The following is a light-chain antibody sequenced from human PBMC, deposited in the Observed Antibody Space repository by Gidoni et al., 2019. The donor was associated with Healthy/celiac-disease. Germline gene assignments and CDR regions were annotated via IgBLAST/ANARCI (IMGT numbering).Light chain of an antibody. CDR3: QQYGSSPLT. CDR1: QSASSSY. V-gene: IGKV3-20*01. CDR2: GAS. J-gene: IGKJ4*01. Sequence: EIVLTQSPGTLSLSPGERAPLSCRASQSASSSYLAWYQQKPGQAPRLLIYGASSRATGIPDRFSGSGSGTEFTLTISRLEPEDFAVYYCQQYGSSPLTFGGGTKVEIK.